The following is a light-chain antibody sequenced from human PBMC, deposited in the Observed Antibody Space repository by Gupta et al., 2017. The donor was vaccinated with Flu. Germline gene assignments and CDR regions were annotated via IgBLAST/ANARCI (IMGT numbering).Light chain of an antibody. CDR2: LGF. V-gene: IGKV2-28*01. CDR3: KQDLQTPT. Sequence: DIVMTQSPLSLPVTPGEPASISCRSSQSLLHSNGYNYLDWYLQKPGQSPQLLIYLGFKRAYGDPDRFSGSGSGTDFTLKSSRGEDEDVGVYYCKQDLQTPTFGQGTKLEIK. CDR1: QSLLHSNGYNY. J-gene: IGKJ2*01.